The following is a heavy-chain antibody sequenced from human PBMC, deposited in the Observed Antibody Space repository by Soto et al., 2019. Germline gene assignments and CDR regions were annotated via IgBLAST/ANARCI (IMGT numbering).Heavy chain of an antibody. J-gene: IGHJ6*02. V-gene: IGHV3-11*06. D-gene: IGHD1-1*01. CDR3: ARAYSSLAQLLDV. Sequence: GGSLRLSCAASGFTFSDYYMSWIRQAPGKGLEWVSYISSSSSYTNYADSVKGRFTISRDNAKNSLYLQMNSLRAEDTAVYYCARAYSSLAQLLDVWGQGTTVTVYS. CDR1: GFTFSDYY. CDR2: ISSSSSYT.